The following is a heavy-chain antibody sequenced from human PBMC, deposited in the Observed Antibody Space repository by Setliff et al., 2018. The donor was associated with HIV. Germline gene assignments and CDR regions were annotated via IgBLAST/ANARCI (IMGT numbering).Heavy chain of an antibody. CDR2: ISSSRSYI. Sequence: KPGGSLRLSCAASGFTFSSYTMNWVRQAPGKGLEWVSSISSSRSYIYYADSVKGRFTISRDNAENSLHLQMNSLRAEDTAVYYCASVYYNSWSGYYDPYALDIWGQGTMVTVSS. J-gene: IGHJ3*02. V-gene: IGHV3-21*01. CDR1: GFTFSSYT. D-gene: IGHD3-3*01. CDR3: ASVYYNSWSGYYDPYALDI.